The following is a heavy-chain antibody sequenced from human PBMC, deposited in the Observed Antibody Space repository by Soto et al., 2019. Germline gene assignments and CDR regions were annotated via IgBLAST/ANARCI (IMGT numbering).Heavy chain of an antibody. CDR1: GFTFSNYW. CDR3: ARMQTFAVY. CDR2: IKQDGSEK. Sequence: GGSLRLSCAASGFTFSNYWLTWVRQAPGKGLEWVANIKQDGSEKYYVDSMKGRFTISRDNAKNSLYLQMNSLRAEDTAVYYCARMQTFAVYWGQGTLVTVSS. V-gene: IGHV3-7*01. J-gene: IGHJ4*02.